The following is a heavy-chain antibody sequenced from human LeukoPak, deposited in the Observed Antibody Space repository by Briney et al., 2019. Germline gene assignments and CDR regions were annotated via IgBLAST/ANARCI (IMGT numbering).Heavy chain of an antibody. Sequence: GGSLRLSCAASGFTFGSYAMSWVRQAPGKGLEWVSAISGSGGSTYYADSAKGRFTISRDNSKNTLYLQMNSLRAEDTAVYYCAKCALRGSYEDYWGQGTLVTVSS. V-gene: IGHV3-23*01. J-gene: IGHJ4*02. D-gene: IGHD1-26*01. CDR2: ISGSGGST. CDR1: GFTFGSYA. CDR3: AKCALRGSYEDY.